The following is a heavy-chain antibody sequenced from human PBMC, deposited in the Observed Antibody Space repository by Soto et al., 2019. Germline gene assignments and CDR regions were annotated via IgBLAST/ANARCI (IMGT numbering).Heavy chain of an antibody. Sequence: GGSLRLSCAASGFTFSRHSMSWVRQAPGKGLEWVSAISGSGGSTYYADSVKGRFTISRANSKNTMYLQMHSLTAEDTAVYYCAKISSGWYEALFYSWGQGTLVPSPQ. J-gene: IGHJ4*02. V-gene: IGHV3-23*01. CDR2: ISGSGGST. CDR1: GFTFSRHS. D-gene: IGHD6-19*01. CDR3: AKISSGWYEALFYS.